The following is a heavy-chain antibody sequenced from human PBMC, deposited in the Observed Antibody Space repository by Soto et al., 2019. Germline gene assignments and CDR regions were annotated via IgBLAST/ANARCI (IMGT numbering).Heavy chain of an antibody. V-gene: IGHV4-31*03. D-gene: IGHD2-2*01. J-gene: IGHJ6*02. Sequence: QVQLQESGPGLVKPSQTLSLTCTVSGGSISSGGYYWSWIRQHPGKGLEWIGYIYYSGSTYYNPSLKSRVTISVDTSKNQFSLKLSSVTAADTAVYYCARDNRCSSTGCYDDYYYGMDVWGQGTTVTVSS. CDR1: GGSISSGGYY. CDR2: IYYSGST. CDR3: ARDNRCSSTGCYDDYYYGMDV.